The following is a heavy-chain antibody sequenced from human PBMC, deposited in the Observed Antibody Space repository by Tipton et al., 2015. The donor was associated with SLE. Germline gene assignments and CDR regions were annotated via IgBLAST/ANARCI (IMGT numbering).Heavy chain of an antibody. Sequence: TLSLTCTVSGASISSHYWSWIRQPPGKGLEWIGYISDSGNTIDNPSLKSRLTISVDTSKNQFSLKLSSVTAADTAVYYCARGLMVQGVKGYFDYWGQGTLVTVSS. CDR2: ISDSGNT. J-gene: IGHJ4*02. V-gene: IGHV4-59*08. CDR3: ARGLMVQGVKGYFDY. D-gene: IGHD3-10*01. CDR1: GASISSHY.